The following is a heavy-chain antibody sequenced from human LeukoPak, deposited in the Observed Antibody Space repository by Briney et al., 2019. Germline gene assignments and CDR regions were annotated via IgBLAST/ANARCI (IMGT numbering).Heavy chain of an antibody. V-gene: IGHV3-53*01. CDR2: IYSGGNT. CDR3: ARARLRVYDSSGYYYVGDYYFDY. CDR1: GFTVSSNY. J-gene: IGHJ4*02. Sequence: GGSLRLSCAASGFTVSSNYMSWVRQAPGKGLEWVSVIYSGGNTYYADSVKGRFTISRDNSKNTLYLQMNSLRAEDTAVYYCARARLRVYDSSGYYYVGDYYFDYWGQGTLVTVSS. D-gene: IGHD3-22*01.